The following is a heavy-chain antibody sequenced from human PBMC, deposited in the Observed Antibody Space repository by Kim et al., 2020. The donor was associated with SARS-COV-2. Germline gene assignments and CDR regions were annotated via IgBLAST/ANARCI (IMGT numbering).Heavy chain of an antibody. J-gene: IGHJ4*02. CDR3: AKDSGGTAGDY. CDR2: ISYDGSNK. CDR1: GFTFSSYG. Sequence: RGSLRLSCAASGFTFSSYGMHWVRQAPGKGLEWVAVISYDGSNKYYADSVKGRFTISRDNSKNTLYLQMNSLRAEDTAVYYCAKDSGGTAGDYWGQGTLV. D-gene: IGHD2-8*02. V-gene: IGHV3-30*18.